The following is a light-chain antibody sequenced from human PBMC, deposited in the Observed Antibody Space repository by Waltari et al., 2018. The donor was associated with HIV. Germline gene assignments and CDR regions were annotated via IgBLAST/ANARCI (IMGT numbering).Light chain of an antibody. Sequence: QTVVTQEPSFSVSPGGTVTLTCGLSSGSVSTSYYPSWYQQTPGQAPRTLISSTTPRSSGVPERFSGSILGNKAALTITGAQADDESDYYCVLYMGSGIWVFGGGPKLTVL. CDR1: SGSVSTSYY. J-gene: IGLJ3*02. V-gene: IGLV8-61*01. CDR3: VLYMGSGIWV. CDR2: STT.